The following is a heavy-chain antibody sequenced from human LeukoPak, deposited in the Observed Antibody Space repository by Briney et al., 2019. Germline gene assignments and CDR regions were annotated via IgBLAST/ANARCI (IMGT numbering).Heavy chain of an antibody. CDR3: AKDISPPLHGDYHFDY. CDR1: GFTFSSYA. V-gene: IGHV3-23*01. CDR2: ISGSGGST. J-gene: IGHJ4*02. Sequence: GGSLRLSCAASGFTFSSYAMSWVRQAPGKGLEWVSAISGSGGSTYYADSVKGRFTISRDNSKNTLYLQMNSLRAEDTAVYYCAKDISPPLHGDYHFDYWGQGTLVTVSS. D-gene: IGHD4-17*01.